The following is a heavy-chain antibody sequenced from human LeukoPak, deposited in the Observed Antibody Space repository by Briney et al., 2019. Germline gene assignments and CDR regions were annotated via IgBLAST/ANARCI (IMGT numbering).Heavy chain of an antibody. Sequence: GGSLRLSCAAFGFTVSSNYMSWVRQAPGKGLEWVSMIYSGGSTYYADSVKGRFTISRDNSKNTLDLQMNSLRAEDTAVYYCARRGHGYGSPFDYWGQGTLVTVSS. CDR1: GFTVSSNY. V-gene: IGHV3-66*04. J-gene: IGHJ4*02. D-gene: IGHD5-18*01. CDR3: ARRGHGYGSPFDY. CDR2: IYSGGST.